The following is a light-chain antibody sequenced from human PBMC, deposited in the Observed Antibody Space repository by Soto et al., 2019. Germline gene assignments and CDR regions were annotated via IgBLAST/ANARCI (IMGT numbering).Light chain of an antibody. Sequence: DIQMTQSPSTLSASVGDRVTITCRASQTIDSWLAWYQQKPGKAPKLLVYDASTLESGVPSRFSGSGSGTDFTLTISSLQPDDFATYYCQQYNTYSWTFGQGTKVEIK. CDR2: DAS. J-gene: IGKJ1*01. CDR1: QTIDSW. CDR3: QQYNTYSWT. V-gene: IGKV1-5*01.